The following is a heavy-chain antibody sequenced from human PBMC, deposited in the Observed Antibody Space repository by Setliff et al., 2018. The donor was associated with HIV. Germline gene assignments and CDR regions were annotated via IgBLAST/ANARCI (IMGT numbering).Heavy chain of an antibody. D-gene: IGHD6-13*01. Sequence: ASVKVSCKASGYTFTGYYIHWVRQAPGQGLEWMGWINPNSGGTNYAQKFQGRVTMTRDTSISTAFMDLSRLRSDDTAVYYCARDPGYKSSWYGAFDIWGQGTMVTVSS. V-gene: IGHV1-2*02. CDR2: INPNSGGT. CDR1: GYTFTGYY. J-gene: IGHJ3*02. CDR3: ARDPGYKSSWYGAFDI.